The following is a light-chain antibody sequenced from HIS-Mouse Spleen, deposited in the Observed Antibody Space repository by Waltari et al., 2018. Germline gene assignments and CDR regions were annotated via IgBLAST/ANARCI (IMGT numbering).Light chain of an antibody. V-gene: IGKV3-15*01. CDR3: QQYNNWWT. J-gene: IGKJ1*01. CDR1: QSVSSN. CDR2: GAS. Sequence: DIVITQSPATLSVSHGERAALSCRASQSVSSNLPGYQQKPGQAPRLLIYGASTRATGIPARFSGSGSGTEFTLTISSMQSEDFAVYYSQQYNNWWTFGQGTKVEIK.